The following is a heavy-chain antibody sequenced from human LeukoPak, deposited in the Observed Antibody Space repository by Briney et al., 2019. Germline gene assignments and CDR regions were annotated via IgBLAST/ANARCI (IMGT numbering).Heavy chain of an antibody. CDR1: GDSVSSNSAA. Sequence: SQTLSLTCAISGDSVSSNSAAWNWIRQSPSRGLEWLVRTYYRSKWYDDYAVSVRSRITISPDTSKNQFSLQLSSVTPEDTAVYYCARVDQWPPSGWFDPWGQGIQVTVSS. CDR2: TYYRSKWYD. CDR3: ARVDQWPPSGWFDP. J-gene: IGHJ5*02. D-gene: IGHD6-19*01. V-gene: IGHV6-1*01.